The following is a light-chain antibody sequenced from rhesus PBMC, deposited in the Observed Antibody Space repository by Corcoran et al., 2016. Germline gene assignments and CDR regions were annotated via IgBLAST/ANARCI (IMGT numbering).Light chain of an antibody. V-gene: IGKV1-33*02. J-gene: IGKJ1*01. CDR2: AAS. CDR1: QGISNY. Sequence: DIQMTQSPSSLSASVGDTVTITCQASQGISNYLAWYQQKPGKAPRLLIHAASTLQSGAPSRFSGSGSGTEFTLTISSLTPEDFAPYYCQQHNSYPVTFGQGTKVEIK. CDR3: QQHNSYPVT.